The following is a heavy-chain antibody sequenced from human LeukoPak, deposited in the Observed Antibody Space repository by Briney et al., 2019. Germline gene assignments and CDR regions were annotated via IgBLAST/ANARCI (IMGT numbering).Heavy chain of an antibody. CDR2: ISYDGSDK. D-gene: IGHD4-23*01. CDR1: GFTFITYA. V-gene: IGHV3-30*04. J-gene: IGHJ4*02. CDR3: TRSVREGYFDY. Sequence: GRSLRLSCAASGFTFITYAVHWVRQAPGKGLEWVAVISYDGSDKYYADSVKGRFTISRDSSKNTLYLQMNSLRTEDTAVYYCTRSVREGYFDYWGQGTLVTVSS.